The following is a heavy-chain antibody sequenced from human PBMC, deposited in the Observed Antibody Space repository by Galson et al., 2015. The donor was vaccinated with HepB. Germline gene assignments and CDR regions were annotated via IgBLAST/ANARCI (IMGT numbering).Heavy chain of an antibody. CDR3: AKDYGDYSHYLASHDAFDI. CDR2: ISYDGSNK. V-gene: IGHV3-30*18. CDR1: GFTFSSYG. D-gene: IGHD4-17*01. Sequence: SLRLSCAASGFTFSSYGMHWVRQAPGKGLEWVAVISYDGSNKYYADSVKGRFTISRDNSKNTLYLQMNSLRAEDTAVYYCAKDYGDYSHYLASHDAFDIWGQGTMVTVSS. J-gene: IGHJ3*02.